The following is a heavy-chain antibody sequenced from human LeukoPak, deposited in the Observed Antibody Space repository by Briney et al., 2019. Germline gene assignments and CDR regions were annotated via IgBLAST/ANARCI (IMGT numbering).Heavy chain of an antibody. CDR1: GGSISSSSYY. J-gene: IGHJ4*02. CDR3: ARVFGSGYYRYYFDY. D-gene: IGHD3-22*01. CDR2: IYYSGST. Sequence: SETLSLTCTVSGGSISSSSYYWGWIRQPPGKGLEWIGSIYYSGSTYYNPSLKSRVTISVDTSKNQFSLKLSSVTAADTAVYSCARVFGSGYYRYYFDYWGQGTLVTVSS. V-gene: IGHV4-39*01.